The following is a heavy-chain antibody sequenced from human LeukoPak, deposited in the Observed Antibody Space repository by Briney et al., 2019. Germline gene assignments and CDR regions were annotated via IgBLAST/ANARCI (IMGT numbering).Heavy chain of an antibody. V-gene: IGHV4-4*07. CDR1: GGYIGSYY. J-gene: IGHJ2*01. CDR2: IYTSENT. D-gene: IGHD3-22*01. CDR3: ARYEKASGYYPFDL. Sequence: PSETLSLTCTVSGGYIGSYYWSWIRQPAGKGLEWIGRIYTSENTDYNPSLKSRVTMSVDMSTSQFSLRLTSVTAADTAVYYCARYEKASGYYPFDLWGRGTLVTVSS.